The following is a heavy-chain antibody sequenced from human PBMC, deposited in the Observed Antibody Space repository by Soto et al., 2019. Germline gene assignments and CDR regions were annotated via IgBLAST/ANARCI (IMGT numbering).Heavy chain of an antibody. D-gene: IGHD3-3*01. CDR1: GGSSSGYY. CDR3: ATGEGYDFWSGYPSPKSSGWYHY. V-gene: IGHV4-34*01. CDR2: INHSGST. J-gene: IGHJ4*01. Sequence: PSETLSLTCAVSGGSSSGYYWSWLRQPPGKGLEWIGEINHSGSTNYNPSLKSRVTISVDTSKNQFSLKLSSVTAADTAVYYCATGEGYDFWSGYPSPKSSGWYHYWGHGNLLTVSS.